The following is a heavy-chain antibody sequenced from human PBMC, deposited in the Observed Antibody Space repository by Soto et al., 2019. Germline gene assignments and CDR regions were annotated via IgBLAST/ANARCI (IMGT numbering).Heavy chain of an antibody. CDR2: IYYSGST. Sequence: SETLSLTCTVSGGSISSYYWSWIRQPPGKGLEWIGYIYYSGSTNYNPSLKSRVTISVDTSKNQFSLKLSSVTAADTAVYYCARQLWFGELSNWFDPWGQGTLVTVSS. J-gene: IGHJ5*02. V-gene: IGHV4-59*01. CDR3: ARQLWFGELSNWFDP. CDR1: GGSISSYY. D-gene: IGHD3-10*01.